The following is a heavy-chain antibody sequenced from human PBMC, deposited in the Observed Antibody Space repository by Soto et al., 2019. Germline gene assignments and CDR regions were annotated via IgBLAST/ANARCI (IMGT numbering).Heavy chain of an antibody. Sequence: PSETLSLTCAVYGGSFSGYYWSWIRQPPGKGLEWIGEINHSGSTNYNPSLKRRVTISVDTSKNQFSLKLSSVTAADTVVYYCAITMVRGVINIFDYWGQGTLVTVSS. CDR1: GGSFSGYY. CDR3: AITMVRGVINIFDY. J-gene: IGHJ4*02. CDR2: INHSGST. D-gene: IGHD3-10*01. V-gene: IGHV4-34*01.